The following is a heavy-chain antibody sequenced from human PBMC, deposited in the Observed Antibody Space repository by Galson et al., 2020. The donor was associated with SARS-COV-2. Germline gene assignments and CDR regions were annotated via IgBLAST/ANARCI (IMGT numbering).Heavy chain of an antibody. CDR1: GGSIRSSSYS. V-gene: IGHV4-39*01. J-gene: IGHJ6*02. CDR2: ISYRGTT. CDR3: ATGEVNGGKGYYYYYGMDV. Sequence: SETLSLTCTVPGGSIRSSSYSWGGIRQPPGKGLEWTGSISYRGTTYYNPSLTSRPTISVDTSKNQFSMKLSSVTAADTAVYYCATGEVNGGKGYYYYYGMDVWGQGTTVTVSS. D-gene: IGHD2-15*01.